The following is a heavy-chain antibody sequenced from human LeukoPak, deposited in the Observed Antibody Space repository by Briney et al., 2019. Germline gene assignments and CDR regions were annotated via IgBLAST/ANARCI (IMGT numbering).Heavy chain of an antibody. J-gene: IGHJ6*02. CDR1: GGSISSSSYY. V-gene: IGHV4-39*01. D-gene: IGHD2-15*01. CDR2: IYYSGST. Sequence: PSETLSLTCTVSGGSISSSSYYWGWIRQPPGKGLEWIGSIYYSGSTYYNPSLKSRVTISVDTSKNQFSLKLSSVTAADTAVYYCAGPKRYCSGGSCYPRSYYYYGMDVWGQGTTVTVSS. CDR3: AGPKRYCSGGSCYPRSYYYYGMDV.